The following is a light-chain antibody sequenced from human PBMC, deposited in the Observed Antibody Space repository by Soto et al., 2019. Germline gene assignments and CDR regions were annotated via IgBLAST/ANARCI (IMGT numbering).Light chain of an antibody. CDR2: GNS. Sequence: QSVLTQPPSVSGAPGQRVTISCTGSSSNIGAGYDVHWYQQLPGTAPKLLIYGNSNRPSGVPDRFSVSKSGTSASLAITGRQAEDEADYYCQSYDSSLSGFYVFGTGTKVTVL. CDR1: SSNIGAGYD. V-gene: IGLV1-40*01. J-gene: IGLJ1*01. CDR3: QSYDSSLSGFYV.